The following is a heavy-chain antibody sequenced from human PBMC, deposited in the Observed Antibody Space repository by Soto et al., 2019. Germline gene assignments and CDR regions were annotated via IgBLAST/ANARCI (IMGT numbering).Heavy chain of an antibody. J-gene: IGHJ4*02. CDR3: ARRSSSWYVDY. D-gene: IGHD6-13*01. CDR2: ISGSDGST. V-gene: IGHV3-23*01. Sequence: EVQLLESGGGLVQPGGSLRLSCAASGFTFSSYAMNWVRQAPGKGLEWVSVISGSDGSTYYADSVKGRFTISRDNSKNPRKLQMNGLRAEDTAVYYCARRSSSWYVDYWGQGALVTVSS. CDR1: GFTFSSYA.